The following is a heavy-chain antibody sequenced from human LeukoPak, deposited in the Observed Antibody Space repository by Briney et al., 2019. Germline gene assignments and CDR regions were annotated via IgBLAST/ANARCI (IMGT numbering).Heavy chain of an antibody. CDR2: ISSSSSYI. J-gene: IGHJ4*02. CDR1: GFTFSSYS. Sequence: PGGSLRLSCAASGFTFSSYSMNWVRQAPGKGLEWVSSISSSSSYIYYADSVKGRFTISRDNAKNSLYLQMNSLRAEDTAVYYCARDIAHGFYYYDSSGPSFDYWGQGTLVTVSS. D-gene: IGHD3-22*01. V-gene: IGHV3-21*01. CDR3: ARDIAHGFYYYDSSGPSFDY.